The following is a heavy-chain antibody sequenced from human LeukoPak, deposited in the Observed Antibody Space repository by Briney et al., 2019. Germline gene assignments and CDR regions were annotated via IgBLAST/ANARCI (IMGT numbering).Heavy chain of an antibody. CDR1: GFTFSSYG. CDR2: IRYDGSNK. D-gene: IGHD5-24*01. V-gene: IGHV3-30*02. CDR3: AKDLEMATIILRAFDI. Sequence: PGGSLRLSCAASGFTFSSYGMHWVRQAPGKGLEWVAFIRYDGSNKYYADSVKGRFTISRDNSKNTLYLQMNSLRAEDTAVYYCAKDLEMATIILRAFDIWGQGTMVTVSS. J-gene: IGHJ3*02.